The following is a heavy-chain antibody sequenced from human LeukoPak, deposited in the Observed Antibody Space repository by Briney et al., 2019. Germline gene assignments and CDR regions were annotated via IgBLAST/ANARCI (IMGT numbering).Heavy chain of an antibody. J-gene: IGHJ6*02. CDR3: ARGSGMDV. CDR1: GGSISSHY. CDR2: IYSSGTT. Sequence: SDTLSLTCTVSGGSISSHYWGWIRQPPGKGLEWIGYIYSSGTTNYNPSLRSRVTISVDTSKNQFSLRLSSVTAADTAVYYCARGSGMDVWGQGTTVTVSS. V-gene: IGHV4-59*11.